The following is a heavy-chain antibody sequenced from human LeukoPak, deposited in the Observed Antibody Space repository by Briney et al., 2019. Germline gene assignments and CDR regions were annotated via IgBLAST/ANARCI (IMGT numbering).Heavy chain of an antibody. CDR2: IYTSGST. CDR1: GGSISSYY. CDR3: ARAEKVYYYYYMDV. Sequence: SETLSLTCTVSGGSISSYYWSWIRQPAGKGLEWIGRIYTSGSTNYNPSLKSRVTMSVDTSKNQFSLKLSSVSAADTAVYYCARAEKVYYYYYMDVWGKGTTVTVSS. V-gene: IGHV4-4*07. J-gene: IGHJ6*03.